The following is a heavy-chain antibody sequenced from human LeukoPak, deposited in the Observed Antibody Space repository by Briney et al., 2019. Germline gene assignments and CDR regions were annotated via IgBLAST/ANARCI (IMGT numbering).Heavy chain of an antibody. CDR1: VFTFSSYW. V-gene: IGHV3-74*01. D-gene: IGHD4-17*01. Sequence: PGGSLRLSCAASVFTFSSYWMHWVRQAPGKGLVCVSRINSDGSSTTYADSVKGRFTISTDNAKNTLYLQMNSLRAEDTAVYYCARGKDYGDLNYWGQGTLVTVSS. J-gene: IGHJ4*02. CDR3: ARGKDYGDLNY. CDR2: INSDGSST.